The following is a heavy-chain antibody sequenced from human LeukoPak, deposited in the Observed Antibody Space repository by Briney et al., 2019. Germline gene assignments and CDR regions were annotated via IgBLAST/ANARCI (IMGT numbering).Heavy chain of an antibody. CDR1: GGSISNYY. Sequence: PSETLCLTCTVSGGSISNYYWSWIRQPPGKGLEWIGYIYYSGTTNYSPSLKSRVTISVDTSKNQFSLKLSSVTAADTAVYYCARGHQGAYDFWSGYVGVWFDPWGQGTLVTVSS. D-gene: IGHD3-3*01. CDR2: IYYSGTT. V-gene: IGHV4-59*12. CDR3: ARGHQGAYDFWSGYVGVWFDP. J-gene: IGHJ5*02.